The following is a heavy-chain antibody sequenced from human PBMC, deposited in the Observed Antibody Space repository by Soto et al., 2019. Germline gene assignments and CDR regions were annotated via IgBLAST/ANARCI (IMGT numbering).Heavy chain of an antibody. J-gene: IGHJ5*02. D-gene: IGHD5-12*01. V-gene: IGHV4-30-4*01. CDR3: ARGFRGPRWFDP. Sequence: SETLSLTCTVSGGSITSYNHYWTWIRQAPGKGLECIGYIDYSGTTNYSPSLQGRVTISVDKHKNQFSLSLTSVTAADTAVYYCARGFRGPRWFDPWGQGALVTVSS. CDR2: IDYSGTT. CDR1: GGSITSYNHY.